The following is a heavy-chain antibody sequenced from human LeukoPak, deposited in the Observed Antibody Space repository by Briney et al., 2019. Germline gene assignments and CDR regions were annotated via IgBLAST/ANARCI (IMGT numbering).Heavy chain of an antibody. J-gene: IGHJ6*02. D-gene: IGHD6-6*01. CDR2: ISGSGSST. Sequence: GGSLRLSCAASGFTFDSYAMTWVRQAPGKGLEWVSTISGSGSSTYYADSVKGRFTISRDNSKNTLYLQMNSLRVEDTAVYYCAKGLLIKKVSVYGMDVWGQGTTVTVSS. CDR3: AKGLLIKKVSVYGMDV. V-gene: IGHV3-23*01. CDR1: GFTFDSYA.